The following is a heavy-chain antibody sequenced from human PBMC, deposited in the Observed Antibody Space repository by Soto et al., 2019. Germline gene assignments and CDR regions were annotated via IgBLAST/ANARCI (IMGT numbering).Heavy chain of an antibody. V-gene: IGHV2-5*02. CDR3: ARKGSGDYARDY. CDR2: IYWDDVK. Sequence: QITLKESGPTLVKPTQTLTLTCTLSGFSLSTSGVGVGWIRQSPGKALEWLAVIYWDDVKHYSPSLERRLTSTKDTSESEVVLTMTNMDPVDTATYYCARKGSGDYARDYWGQGILVTVSS. CDR1: GFSLSTSGVG. J-gene: IGHJ4*02. D-gene: IGHD4-17*01.